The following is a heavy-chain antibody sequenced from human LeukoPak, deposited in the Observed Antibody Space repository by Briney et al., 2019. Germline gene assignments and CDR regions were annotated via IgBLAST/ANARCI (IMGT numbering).Heavy chain of an antibody. Sequence: PGAALRLSCVASGFIFSKYAMCSVRPAPGRGGEWVSAIFGGGANTYYPDSLKGRFTLPRDNTRNTLYLQMNSLRAEDTAVYYCAKWGDYDVLTGYYDPDSWGQGSLVTVSS. D-gene: IGHD3-9*01. CDR1: GFIFSKYA. CDR3: AKWGDYDVLTGYYDPDS. J-gene: IGHJ4*02. V-gene: IGHV3-23*01. CDR2: IFGGGANT.